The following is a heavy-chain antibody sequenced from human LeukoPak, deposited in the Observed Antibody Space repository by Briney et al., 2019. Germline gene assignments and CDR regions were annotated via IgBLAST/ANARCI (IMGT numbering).Heavy chain of an antibody. Sequence: GGSLRLSCAASGFTFSSYAMHWVRQAPGKGLEWVAVISYDGSNKYYADSVKGRFTISRDNSKNTLYLQMNSLRAEDTAVYYCARGRVPAAPVGNWFDPWGQGTLVTVSS. D-gene: IGHD2-2*01. CDR2: ISYDGSNK. V-gene: IGHV3-30-3*01. CDR3: ARGRVPAAPVGNWFDP. CDR1: GFTFSSYA. J-gene: IGHJ5*02.